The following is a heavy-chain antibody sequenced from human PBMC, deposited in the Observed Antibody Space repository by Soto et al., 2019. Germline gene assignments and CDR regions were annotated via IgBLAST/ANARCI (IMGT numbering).Heavy chain of an antibody. V-gene: IGHV1-8*01. CDR3: ASATVTSGDAFDI. CDR2: MNPNSGNT. J-gene: IGHJ3*02. D-gene: IGHD4-17*01. CDR1: GCTFTSYD. Sequence: QVQLVQSGAEVKTPGASVKVSCKASGCTFTSYDINWVRQATGQGLEWMGWMNPNSGNTGYAQKFQGRVTMTKNTSISTAYMELSSLRSEDTAVYYCASATVTSGDAFDIWGQGTMVTVSS.